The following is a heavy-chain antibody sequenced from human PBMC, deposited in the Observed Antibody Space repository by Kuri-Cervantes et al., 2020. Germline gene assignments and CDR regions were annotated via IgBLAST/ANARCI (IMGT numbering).Heavy chain of an antibody. J-gene: IGHJ4*02. Sequence: SETLSLTCTVSGYSISSGYYWGWIRQPPGKGLEWIGSIYHSGTTYYKPSLESRVTISVDTSKIQFSLKVSSVTAADTAVYYCARGSLERAYWGQGTLVTVSS. CDR2: IYHSGTT. D-gene: IGHD1-1*01. V-gene: IGHV4-38-2*02. CDR1: GYSISSGYY. CDR3: ARGSLERAY.